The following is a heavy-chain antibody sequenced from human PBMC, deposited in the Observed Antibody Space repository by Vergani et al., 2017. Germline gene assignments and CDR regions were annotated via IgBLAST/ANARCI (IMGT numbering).Heavy chain of an antibody. V-gene: IGHV4-61*02. CDR3: ASADFSTNGYGQSFNVDF. D-gene: IGHD6-13*01. CDR1: GASIMKRGGYY. J-gene: IGHJ4*02. Sequence: QVQLQESGPGLVKTSQTLSLTCAVSGASIMKRGGYYWTWIRQPAGKGLEWIGRIYYTGSTNYNPTLESRVTMSVDPSKNQFSLNLRSVSAADPAVYFCASADFSTNGYGQSFNVDFWGPGALVTVSS. CDR2: IYYTGST.